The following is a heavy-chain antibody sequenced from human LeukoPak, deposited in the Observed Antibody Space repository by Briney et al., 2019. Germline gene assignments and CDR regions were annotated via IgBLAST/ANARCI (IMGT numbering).Heavy chain of an antibody. D-gene: IGHD2-21*01. Sequence: PSETLSLTCTVSGGSISSYYWSWIRQPPGKGLEWIGYIYYSGSTNYNPSLKSRVTISVDTSKNQFSLKLSSVTAADTAVYYCARVESSMVVIYDYWGQGTLVTVSS. V-gene: IGHV4-59*01. CDR1: GGSISSYY. CDR2: IYYSGST. CDR3: ARVESSMVVIYDY. J-gene: IGHJ4*02.